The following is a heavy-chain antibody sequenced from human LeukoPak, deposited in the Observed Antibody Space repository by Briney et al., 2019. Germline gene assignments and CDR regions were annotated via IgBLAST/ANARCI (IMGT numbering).Heavy chain of an antibody. CDR2: INPSGGST. CDR1: GYTFTSYY. D-gene: IGHD7-27*01. Sequence: GASVKVSCKASGYTFTSYYMHWVRQAPGQGLEWMGIINPSGGSTSYAQKFQGRVTMTRDTSTSTVYVELSSLRSEDTAVYYCVRTPPNWGADFWGQGTLVTVSS. CDR3: VRTPPNWGADF. J-gene: IGHJ4*02. V-gene: IGHV1-46*01.